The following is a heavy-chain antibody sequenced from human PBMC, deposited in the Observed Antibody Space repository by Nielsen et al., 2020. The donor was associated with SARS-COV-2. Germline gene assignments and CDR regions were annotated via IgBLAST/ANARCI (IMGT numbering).Heavy chain of an antibody. D-gene: IGHD4/OR15-4a*01. J-gene: IGHJ4*02. V-gene: IGHV3-11*05. CDR2: ISTSSRDT. CDR3: ARDEDGATDY. Sequence: RQAPGKGLEWVSYISTSSRDTNYADSVKGRFTISRDNAKNSLYLQMNSLRAEDTAVYYCARDEDGATDYWGLGTLVTVSS.